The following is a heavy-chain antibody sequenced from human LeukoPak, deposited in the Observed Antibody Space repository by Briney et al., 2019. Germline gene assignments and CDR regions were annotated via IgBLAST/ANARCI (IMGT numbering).Heavy chain of an antibody. D-gene: IGHD3-3*01. V-gene: IGHV1-8*03. CDR2: MNPNSGNT. CDR3: ARGGYYDFWSGYYSVIYYYYYMDV. J-gene: IGHJ6*03. CDR1: GYTFTSYD. Sequence: ASVKVSCKASGYTFTSYDINWVRQATGQGLEWMGWMNPNSGNTGYAQKFQGRVTITRNTSISTAYMELSSLRSEDTAVYYCARGGYYDFWSGYYSVIYYYYYMDVWGNGTTVTVSS.